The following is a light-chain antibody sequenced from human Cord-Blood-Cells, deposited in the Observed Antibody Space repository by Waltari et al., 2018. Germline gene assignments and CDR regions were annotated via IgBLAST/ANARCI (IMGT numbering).Light chain of an antibody. J-gene: IGLJ1*01. CDR1: SSYVGGYNY. CDR3: SSYTSSSTLV. V-gene: IGLV2-14*01. CDR2: EVS. Sequence: QSALTHPASVSGSPGQSLTIPVTGTSSYVGGYNYVSWYQHHPGKAPKLMIYEVSNRPSGVSNRFSGSKSGNTASLTISGLQAEDEADYYCSSYTSSSTLVFGTGTKVTVL.